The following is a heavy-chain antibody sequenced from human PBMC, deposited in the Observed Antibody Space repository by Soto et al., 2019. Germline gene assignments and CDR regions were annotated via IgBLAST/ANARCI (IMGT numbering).Heavy chain of an antibody. CDR2: INAGNGNT. J-gene: IGHJ5*02. Sequence: GASVKVSCKASGYTFTSYAMHWVRQAPGQRLEWMGWINAGNGNTKYSQKFQGRVTITRDTSASTAYMELSSLRSEDTAVYYCARGLGYCSSTSCPPPYNWFDPWGQGTLVTVSS. CDR3: ARGLGYCSSTSCPPPYNWFDP. CDR1: GYTFTSYA. V-gene: IGHV1-3*01. D-gene: IGHD2-2*01.